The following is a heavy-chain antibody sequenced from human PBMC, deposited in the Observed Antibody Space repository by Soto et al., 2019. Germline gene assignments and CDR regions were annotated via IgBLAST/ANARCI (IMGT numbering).Heavy chain of an antibody. CDR1: GASFSDHY. D-gene: IGHD5-18*01. CDR2: INHSGST. V-gene: IGHV4-34*01. CDR3: ARGRGGYSYGGLDS. J-gene: IGHJ4*02. Sequence: NPSETLSLTCAVYGASFSDHYWSWIRQPPGKGLEWIGEINHSGSTNHNPSLKSRVSISVDQSKNQFSLSLFSVTAADAAVYFCARGRGGYSYGGLDSWGQGTLVTVSS.